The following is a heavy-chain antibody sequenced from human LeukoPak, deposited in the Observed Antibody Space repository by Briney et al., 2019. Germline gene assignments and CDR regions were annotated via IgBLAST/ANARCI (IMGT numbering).Heavy chain of an antibody. J-gene: IGHJ4*02. CDR2: IYSGRST. V-gene: IGHV3-53*01. CDR3: ARDLAAGTDY. Sequence: GGSLRLSCAASGFTVSSNYMSCVRDAPGKGLELVSVIYSGRSTYYADSVKGRFTISRANSKNTLYLQMTSLRAEDTAVYYCARDLAAGTDYWGQGTLVTVSS. D-gene: IGHD6-13*01. CDR1: GFTVSSNY.